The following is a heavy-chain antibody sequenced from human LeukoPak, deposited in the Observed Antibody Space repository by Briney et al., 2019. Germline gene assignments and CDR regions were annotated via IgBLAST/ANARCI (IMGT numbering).Heavy chain of an antibody. CDR3: ARERRRDGYNWRYFDL. CDR2: IYTSGST. D-gene: IGHD5-24*01. Sequence: PSETLSLTCAVYGGSFSGYYWSWIRQPAGKGLEWIGRIYTSGSTNYNPSLKSRVTMSVDTSKNQFSLKLSSVTAADTAVYYCARERRRDGYNWRYFDLWGRGTLVTVSS. J-gene: IGHJ2*01. CDR1: GGSFSGYY. V-gene: IGHV4-4*07.